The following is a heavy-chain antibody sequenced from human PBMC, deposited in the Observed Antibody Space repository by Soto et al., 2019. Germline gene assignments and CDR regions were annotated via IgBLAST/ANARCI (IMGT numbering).Heavy chain of an antibody. CDR3: ARESEGLTSNFDY. CDR2: ISSTTNYI. J-gene: IGHJ4*02. CDR1: GFTFTRYS. V-gene: IGHV3-21*06. Sequence: GGSLRLSCAAYGFTFTRYSMNWVRQAPGKGLEWVSSISSTTNYIYYGDSMKGRFTISRDNAKNSLYLEMNSLRAEDTAVYYCARESEGLTSNFDYWGKRTLVTVSS.